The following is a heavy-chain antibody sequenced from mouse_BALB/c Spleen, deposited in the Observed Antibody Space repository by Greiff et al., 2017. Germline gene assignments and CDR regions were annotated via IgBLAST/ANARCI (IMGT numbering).Heavy chain of an antibody. CDR1: GFTFSSFG. CDR3: ARWVTTAYYFDY. J-gene: IGHJ2*01. D-gene: IGHD1-2*01. CDR2: ISSGSSTI. Sequence: EVQLQESGGGLVQPGGSRKLSCAASGFTFSSFGMHWVRQAPEKGLEWVAYISSGSSTIYYAETVKGRFTISRDNPKNTLFLQMTSLRSEDTAMYYCARWVTTAYYFDYWGQGTTLTVSS. V-gene: IGHV5-17*02.